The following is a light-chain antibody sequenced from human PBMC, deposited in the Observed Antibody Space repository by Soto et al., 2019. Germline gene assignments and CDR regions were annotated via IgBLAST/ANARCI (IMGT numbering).Light chain of an antibody. CDR1: QSVSNY. CDR3: HQYGGSPRT. CDR2: GAS. V-gene: IGKV3-20*01. J-gene: IGKJ1*01. Sequence: EIVLTQSPGTLSLSPGERATLSCRASQSVSNYLAWYQRKPGQAPRLLIYGASSRATGIPDRFSGSGSGTDFTLTISRLEPEDLAVYYCHQYGGSPRTFGEGTKVDIK.